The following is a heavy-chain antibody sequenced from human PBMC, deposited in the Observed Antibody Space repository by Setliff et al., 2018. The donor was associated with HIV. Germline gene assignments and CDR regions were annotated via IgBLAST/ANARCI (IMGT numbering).Heavy chain of an antibody. D-gene: IGHD3-22*01. J-gene: IGHJ6*02. CDR1: GYTFTSDY. Sequence: ASVKVSCKASGYTFTSDYIHWVRQAPGQGLEWMGIINPAGNPTSYAQKFQGRVTIITDESTSTAYMELTSLRSEDTAVYYCARDYFDESTYPAGDHYYGMGVWGQGTTVTVSS. CDR3: ARDYFDESTYPAGDHYYGMGV. CDR2: INPAGNPT. V-gene: IGHV1-46*01.